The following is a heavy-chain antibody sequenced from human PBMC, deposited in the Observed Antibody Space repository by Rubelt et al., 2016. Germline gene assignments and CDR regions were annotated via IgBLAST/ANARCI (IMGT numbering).Heavy chain of an antibody. D-gene: IGHD6-25*01. CDR1: GGSISTRNYY. CDR2: VYFSGNP. V-gene: IGHV4-39*07. CDR3: ARSAQGSGRRCDY. Sequence: QLQLQESGPGLVKPSETLSLTCTVSGGSISTRNYYWGWIRQPPGKGLEWIASVYFSGNPYYNPSLKSRLTISVDTSKNQFSLNLKSVTAADTAVFYCARSAQGSGRRCDYWGQGLLVTVSS. J-gene: IGHJ4*02.